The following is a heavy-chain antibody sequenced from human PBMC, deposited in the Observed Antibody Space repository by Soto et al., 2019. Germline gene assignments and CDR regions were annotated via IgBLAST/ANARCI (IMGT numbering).Heavy chain of an antibody. CDR2: ISYEGSKR. CDR1: GFTFSSYA. CDR3: ARPGLRIVVVPAPLAN. J-gene: IGHJ4*01. V-gene: IGHV3-30-3*01. Sequence: PGGSLRLSCAASGFTFSSYAMHWVRQAPGKGLEWVAVISYEGSKRYDADCVKGRFTISRDNAKNSLYLPMNSLRAEDPPVYSCARPGLRIVVVPAPLANWGQGTLVTVSS. D-gene: IGHD2-2*01.